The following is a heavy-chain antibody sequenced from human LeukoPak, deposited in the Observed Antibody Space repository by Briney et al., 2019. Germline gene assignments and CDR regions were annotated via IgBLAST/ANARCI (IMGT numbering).Heavy chain of an antibody. Sequence: GGSLRLSCAASGFTFSDYYMNWVRQAPGKGPQWVSSFGGSDNNTYYADSVKGRSTISRDNSRNTLFLQMDDLRAADTARYSCVREHTTGYQDYWGQGTLVTVSS. V-gene: IGHV3-23*01. J-gene: IGHJ4*02. D-gene: IGHD3-9*01. CDR2: FGGSDNNT. CDR1: GFTFSDYY. CDR3: VREHTTGYQDY.